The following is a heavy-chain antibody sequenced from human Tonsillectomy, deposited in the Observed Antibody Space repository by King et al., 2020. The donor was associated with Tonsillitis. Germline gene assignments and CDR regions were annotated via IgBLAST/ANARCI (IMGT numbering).Heavy chain of an antibody. V-gene: IGHV4-59*08. J-gene: IGHJ4*02. CDR1: GDSITSNY. CDR2: IYYIGNT. D-gene: IGHD5-24*01. CDR3: ARHFRWLQSPYFDY. Sequence: QLQESGPGLVKPSETLSLTCTVSGDSITSNYWSWIRQPPGKGLEWIGYIYYIGNTNYNPSLKSRVTISVDTSNNQFSLKLSSVTAADTAVYFCARHFRWLQSPYFDYWGQGTLVTVSS.